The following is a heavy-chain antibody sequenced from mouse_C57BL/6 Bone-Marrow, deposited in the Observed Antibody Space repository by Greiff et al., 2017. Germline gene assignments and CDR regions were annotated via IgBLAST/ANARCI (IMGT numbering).Heavy chain of an antibody. D-gene: IGHD1-1*01. Sequence: QVQLQQPGTELVKPGASVKLSCKASGYTFTSYWMHWVKQRPGQGLEWIGNINPNNGGSNYNEKFKNKATLTVDKSSSTTDMQLSSLTSEDSAVYFCARSGVYGSSLYWDFDVWGTGTTVTVSS. CDR3: ARSGVYGSSLYWDFDV. J-gene: IGHJ1*03. V-gene: IGHV1-53*01. CDR2: INPNNGGS. CDR1: GYTFTSYW.